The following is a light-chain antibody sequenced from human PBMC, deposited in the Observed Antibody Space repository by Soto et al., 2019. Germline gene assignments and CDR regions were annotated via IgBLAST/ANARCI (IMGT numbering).Light chain of an antibody. V-gene: IGKV3-20*01. J-gene: IGKJ1*01. CDR1: QISSRY. CDR2: ASS. Sequence: IVLTPSPGTVSLSPGERPNLSCRTSQISSRYLACHRQTPDQPPRLLNGASSSTATGTPDRCSGRGAGTFFTLTSKRLDPEDAAQYCWQHDSSSPPTFGQGTKVDIK. CDR3: QHDSSSPPT.